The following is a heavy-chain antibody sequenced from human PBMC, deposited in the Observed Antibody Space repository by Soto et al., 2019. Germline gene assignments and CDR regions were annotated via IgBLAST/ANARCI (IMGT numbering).Heavy chain of an antibody. CDR1: GASISGFY. CDR2: IYATGPT. J-gene: IGHJ5*02. D-gene: IGHD1-1*01. V-gene: IGHV4-4*07. CDR3: VRDGTKTLRDWFDP. Sequence: SETLSLTCTVSGASISGFYWSWIRKYAGKGLEWIGHIYATGPTDYNPSLKSRVMMSVDTSKKQFSLKLRSVTAADTAVYYCVRDGTKTLRDWFDPWGQGISVTVSS.